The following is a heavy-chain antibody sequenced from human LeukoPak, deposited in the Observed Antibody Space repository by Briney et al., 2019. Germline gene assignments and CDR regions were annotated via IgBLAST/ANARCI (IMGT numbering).Heavy chain of an antibody. J-gene: IGHJ4*02. V-gene: IGHV3-23*01. CDR1: GFIFSSYA. Sequence: GGSLRLSCAASGFIFSSYAMSWVRQAPGKGLEWVSVISGSGGSTHYADSVKGRFTISRDNSKNTLYLQMNSLRAEDTAVYYCAKDRIRIEASLVDFWGQGTLVTVSS. CDR2: ISGSGGST. D-gene: IGHD2-15*01. CDR3: AKDRIRIEASLVDF.